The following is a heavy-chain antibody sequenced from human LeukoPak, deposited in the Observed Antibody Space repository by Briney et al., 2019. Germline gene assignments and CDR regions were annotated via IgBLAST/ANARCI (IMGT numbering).Heavy chain of an antibody. CDR2: INPNSGGT. CDR3: ARQGIAVAAFSY. Sequence: PGASVKVSCKASGYTFTSYYMHWVRQAPGQGLEWMGRINPNSGGTNYAQKFQGRVTMTRDTSISTAYMELSRLRSDDTAAYYCARQGIAVAAFSYWGQGTLVTVSS. J-gene: IGHJ4*02. CDR1: GYTFTSYY. V-gene: IGHV1-2*06. D-gene: IGHD6-19*01.